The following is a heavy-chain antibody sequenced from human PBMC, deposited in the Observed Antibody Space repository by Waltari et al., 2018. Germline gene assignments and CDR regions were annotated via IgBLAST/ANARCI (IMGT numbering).Heavy chain of an antibody. V-gene: IGHV3-23*01. J-gene: IGHJ4*02. CDR2: ISGSGGST. D-gene: IGHD3-10*01. Sequence: EVQLLESGGGLVQPGGSLRLSCAASGFTFSSYAMSWVRQAPGKGLEWVSAISGSGGSTYYADSVKGRFTISRDNSKNTLYLQMNSLRAEDTAVYYCANIGPMVRGVKANYFDYWGQGTLVTVSS. CDR3: ANIGPMVRGVKANYFDY. CDR1: GFTFSSYA.